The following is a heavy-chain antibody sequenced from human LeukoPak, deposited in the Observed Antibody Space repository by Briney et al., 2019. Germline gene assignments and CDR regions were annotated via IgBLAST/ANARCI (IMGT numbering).Heavy chain of an antibody. V-gene: IGHV3-21*01. D-gene: IGHD3-22*01. CDR1: GFTFSSYA. CDR2: ISSSSSYI. CDR3: AREEYYYDSSGLDAFDI. J-gene: IGHJ3*02. Sequence: GGSLRLSCAASGFTFSSYAMSWVRQAPGKGLEWVSSISSSSSYIYYADSVKGRFTISRDNAKNSLYLQMDSLRAEDTAVYYCAREEYYYDSSGLDAFDIWGQGTMVTVSS.